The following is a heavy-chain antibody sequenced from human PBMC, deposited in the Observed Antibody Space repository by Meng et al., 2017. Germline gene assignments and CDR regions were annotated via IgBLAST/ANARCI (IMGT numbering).Heavy chain of an antibody. CDR2: IIPILGIA. CDR1: GGTFSSYT. Sequence: QVQLVESGAEVKKPGSSVKVSCKASGGTFSSYTISWVRQAPGQGLEWMGRIIPILGIANYAQKFQGRVTITADKSTSTVYMELSSLRSEDTAVYYCAREFRGTFYFDYWGQGSLVTVSS. CDR3: AREFRGTFYFDY. D-gene: IGHD1-1*01. J-gene: IGHJ4*02. V-gene: IGHV1-69*08.